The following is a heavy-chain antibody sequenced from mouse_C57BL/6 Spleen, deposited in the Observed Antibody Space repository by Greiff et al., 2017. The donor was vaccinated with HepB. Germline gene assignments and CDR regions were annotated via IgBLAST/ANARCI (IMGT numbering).Heavy chain of an antibody. V-gene: IGHV5-17*01. D-gene: IGHD1-1*02. CDR2: ISSGSSTI. CDR1: GFTFSDYG. CDR3: ARRRGGYWYFDV. J-gene: IGHJ1*03. Sequence: EVKLMESGGGLVKPGGSLKLSCAASGFTFSDYGMHWVRQAPEKGLEWVAYISSGSSTIYYADTVKGRFTISRDNAKNTLFLQMTRLRSEDMAMYYCARRRGGYWYFDVWGTGTTVTVSS.